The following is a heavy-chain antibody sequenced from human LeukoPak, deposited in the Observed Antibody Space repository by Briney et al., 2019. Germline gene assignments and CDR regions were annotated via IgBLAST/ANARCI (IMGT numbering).Heavy chain of an antibody. V-gene: IGHV4-59*01. CDR1: GGSISSYY. J-gene: IGHJ4*02. CDR2: IYYSGST. CDR3: ARGYSSGPLDFEY. D-gene: IGHD6-19*01. Sequence: SETLSLTCTVSGGSISSYYWSWIRQPPGKGLEWIGYIYYSGSTNYNPSLKSRVTISVDTSKNQFSLKLSSVTAADTAVYYCARGYSSGPLDFEYWGQGTLVTVSS.